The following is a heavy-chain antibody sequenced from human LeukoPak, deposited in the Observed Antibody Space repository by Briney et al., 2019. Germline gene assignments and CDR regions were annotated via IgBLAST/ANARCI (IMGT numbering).Heavy chain of an antibody. CDR2: MFYNGNT. Sequence: KPSGTPSLTCNGSGGSINGDYWTWIRQPPGKGPEWIGYMFYNGNTNYSPSLKSRVTISLDTSKSQISMRLTSVTAADTGVYHCARLTREDGVDVWGQGTTVTVSS. CDR1: GGSINGDY. CDR3: ARLTREDGVDV. V-gene: IGHV4-59*01. J-gene: IGHJ6*02.